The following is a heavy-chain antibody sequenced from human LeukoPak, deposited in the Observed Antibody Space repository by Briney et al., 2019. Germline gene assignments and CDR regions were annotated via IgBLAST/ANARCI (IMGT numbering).Heavy chain of an antibody. J-gene: IGHJ6*02. Sequence: GGSLRLSCAASGFTLSGYSMNWVRQAPGKGLEWVSYIGGSSISIYYADSVKGRFTISRDNAKNSLYLQMNSLRAEDSAVYYCARVRFGSGNFYPSYGMDVWGQGTTVTVSS. D-gene: IGHD3-10*01. V-gene: IGHV3-48*01. CDR1: GFTLSGYS. CDR3: ARVRFGSGNFYPSYGMDV. CDR2: IGGSSISI.